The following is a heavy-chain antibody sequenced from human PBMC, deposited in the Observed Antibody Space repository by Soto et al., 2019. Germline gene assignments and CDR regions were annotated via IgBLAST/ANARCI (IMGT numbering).Heavy chain of an antibody. J-gene: IGHJ6*02. CDR1: GFTFSSYA. V-gene: IGHV3-23*01. CDR3: AKDLGDFWSGPSPYYYYYGMDV. CDR2: ISGSGGST. D-gene: IGHD3-3*01. Sequence: GGSLRLSCAASGFTFSSYAMSWVRQAPGKGLEWVSAISGSGGSTYYADSVKGRFTISRDNSKNTLYLQMNSLRAEDTAVYYCAKDLGDFWSGPSPYYYYYGMDVWGQGTTVTVS.